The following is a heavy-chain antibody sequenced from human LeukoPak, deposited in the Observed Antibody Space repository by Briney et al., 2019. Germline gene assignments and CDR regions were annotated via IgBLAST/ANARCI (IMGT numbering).Heavy chain of an antibody. CDR2: INPHNGGT. V-gene: IGHV1-2*02. J-gene: IGHJ5*02. CDR3: AKDQNTGYANNSFDP. D-gene: IGHD5-12*01. Sequence: SVNVSFKSSVYIFTRYYIHGVRQAPSQGLEGMGWINPHNGGTKFAQQFQGKATMTRETSISTAYMPLTRLRSDDTPIYYCAKDQNTGYANNSFDPWGQGTLVTVSS. CDR1: VYIFTRYY.